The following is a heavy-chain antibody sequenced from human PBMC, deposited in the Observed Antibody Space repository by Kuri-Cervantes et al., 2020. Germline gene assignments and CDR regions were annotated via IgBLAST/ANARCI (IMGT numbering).Heavy chain of an antibody. CDR2: ISYDGSNK. CDR3: VMSSWSSY. D-gene: IGHD2-8*02. Sequence: GESLKISCTASGFTFGSYSMNWVRQAPGKGLEWVAVISYDGSNKYYADSVKGRFTISRDNAKNSLYLQMDSLRAEDTALYYCVMSSWSSYWGQGTLVTVSS. J-gene: IGHJ4*02. V-gene: IGHV3-30*03. CDR1: GFTFGSYS.